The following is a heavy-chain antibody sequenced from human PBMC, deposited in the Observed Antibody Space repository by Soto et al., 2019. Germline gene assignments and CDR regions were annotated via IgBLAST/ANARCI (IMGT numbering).Heavy chain of an antibody. J-gene: IGHJ4*01. CDR1: GASISDYN. V-gene: IGHV4-59*01. CDR2: IYYIGST. D-gene: IGHD5-18*01. Sequence: SETLSLTCTVSGASISDYNWSCVRQPPGKGLEWIGYIYYIGSTNSNPSLMSRVTISVDTSKNQVSLNLSSVTAADTAVYYCARRYSWGLEYWGHGTLVTVSS. CDR3: ARRYSWGLEY.